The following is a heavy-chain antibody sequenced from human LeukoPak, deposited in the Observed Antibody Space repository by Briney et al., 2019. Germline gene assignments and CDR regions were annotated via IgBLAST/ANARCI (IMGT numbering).Heavy chain of an antibody. CDR3: ARGLPLGYGTYGVCYPPNHFDC. CDR2: VSSKSGNT. J-gene: IGHJ4*02. CDR1: GYTFTNYD. D-gene: IGHD2-8*01. V-gene: IGHV1-8*03. Sequence: ASVKVSCKASGYTFTNYDINWVRQDPGQGLEWMGWVSSKSGNTGYKQKFQARVTITRDTSMTTSYMKLSSLTSDDTAVYFCARGLPLGYGTYGVCYPPNHFDCWGQGTLVTVSS.